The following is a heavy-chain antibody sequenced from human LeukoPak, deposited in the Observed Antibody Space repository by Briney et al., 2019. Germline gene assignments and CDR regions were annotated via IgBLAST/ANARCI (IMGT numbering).Heavy chain of an antibody. V-gene: IGHV4-4*07. D-gene: IGHD3-22*01. Sequence: SETLSLTCTVSGGSITHSYWSWIRHSAGTGMEWIGRIHATGTTNYNPSFKSRVSMSLDMPTSQFSLTLSAVTVADTATYYCARIFDRDVWGQGALGTVS. CDR2: IHATGTT. CDR1: GGSITHSY. J-gene: IGHJ3*01. CDR3: ARIFDRDV.